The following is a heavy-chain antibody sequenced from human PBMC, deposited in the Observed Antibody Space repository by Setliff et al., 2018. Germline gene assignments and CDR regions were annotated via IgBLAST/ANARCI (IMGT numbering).Heavy chain of an antibody. CDR3: VRQDILTSYYMFDY. V-gene: IGHV1-2*06. CDR1: GDSIPKNA. J-gene: IGHJ4*02. CDR2: FHPYSGHT. D-gene: IGHD3-9*01. Sequence: ASVKVSCKASGDSIPKNAISWVRQAPGQGLEWMGRFHPYSGHTNYAQNFQGRVTMTMDASITTVYMELSRLTSDDTAVYYCVRQDILTSYYMFDYWGQGTLVTVSS.